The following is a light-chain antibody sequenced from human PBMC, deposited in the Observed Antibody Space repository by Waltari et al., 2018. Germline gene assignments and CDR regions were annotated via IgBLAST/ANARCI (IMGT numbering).Light chain of an antibody. CDR3: CSFAGSNTFV. Sequence: QSALTQPASVSGSPGQSITISCTGTSSDIGSYSLVSWYQHHPGKAPKLIIYEVNQRPSGISNRFSGSKSANTASLTISGLQAEDEADYYCCSFAGSNTFVFGTGTKATVL. J-gene: IGLJ1*01. V-gene: IGLV2-23*02. CDR1: SSDIGSYSL. CDR2: EVN.